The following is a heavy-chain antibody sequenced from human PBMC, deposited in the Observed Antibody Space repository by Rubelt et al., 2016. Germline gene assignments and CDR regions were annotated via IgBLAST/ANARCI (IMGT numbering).Heavy chain of an antibody. D-gene: IGHD2-15*01. V-gene: IGHV4-34*01. Sequence: QVQLQQWGAGLLKPSETLSLTCAVYGGSFSGYYCTWIRQPPGKGLEWIGEIHPSGSTNYNPSLKSRVTISADTSKNQFSLKLSSATAAETAVYYCARRDSGGYWYFDLWGRGTLVTVSS. CDR3: ARRDSGGYWYFDL. CDR2: IHPSGST. J-gene: IGHJ2*01. CDR1: GGSFSGYY.